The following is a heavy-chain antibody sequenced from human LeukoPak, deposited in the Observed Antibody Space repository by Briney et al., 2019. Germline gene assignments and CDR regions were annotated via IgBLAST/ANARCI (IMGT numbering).Heavy chain of an antibody. CDR1: GGSISRYY. J-gene: IGHJ5*02. D-gene: IGHD5-12*01. CDR2: IYYNGST. CDR3: ARGGYSGYAFDR. Sequence: SETLSLTCTVSGGSISRYYWSWTRQPPGKGLEWIGNIYYNGSTNYKPSLKSRVTISVHTSKNQFSLNLRSLTAADTAVYYCARGGYSGYAFDRWGQGTRVTVSS. V-gene: IGHV4-59*01.